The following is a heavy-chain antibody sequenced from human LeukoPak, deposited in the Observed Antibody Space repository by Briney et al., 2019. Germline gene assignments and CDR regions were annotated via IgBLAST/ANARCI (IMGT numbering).Heavy chain of an antibody. Sequence: SETLSLTCTVSGGSTSPWYWSWIRQPPGKRLEWIGYIFYTGSTNHNPSLKSRLTMSVDTSKNQVSLKLTSVTAADTAVYYCARHQTPHFYDSHFGPWGQGTPVTVSS. V-gene: IGHV4-59*01. CDR1: GGSTSPWY. J-gene: IGHJ5*02. D-gene: IGHD3-22*01. CDR3: ARHQTPHFYDSHFGP. CDR2: IFYTGST.